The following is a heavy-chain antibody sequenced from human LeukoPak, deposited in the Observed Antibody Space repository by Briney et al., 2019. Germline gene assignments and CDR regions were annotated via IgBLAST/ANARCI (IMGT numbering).Heavy chain of an antibody. CDR1: GYTFTSYG. Sequence: ASVKVSCKASGYTFTSYGISRVRQAPGQGLEWMGWISAYNGNTNYAQKLQGRVTMTTDTSTSTAYMELRSLRSDDTAVYYCARDQMVRGVIPNYGVDVWGQGTTVTVSS. CDR3: ARDQMVRGVIPNYGVDV. CDR2: ISAYNGNT. V-gene: IGHV1-18*01. J-gene: IGHJ6*02. D-gene: IGHD3-10*01.